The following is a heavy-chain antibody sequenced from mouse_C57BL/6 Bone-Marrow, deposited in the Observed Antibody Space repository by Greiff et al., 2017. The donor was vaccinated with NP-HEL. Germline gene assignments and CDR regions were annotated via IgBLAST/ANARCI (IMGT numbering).Heavy chain of an antibody. Sequence: EVMLVESGGGLVKPGGSLKLSCAASGFTFSDYGMHWVRQAPEKGLEWVAYISSGSSTIYYADTVKGRFTISRDNAKNTLFLQMTSLRSEDTAMYYCARPGGYYPFAYWGQGTLVTVSA. J-gene: IGHJ3*01. CDR3: ARPGGYYPFAY. D-gene: IGHD2-3*01. V-gene: IGHV5-17*01. CDR1: GFTFSDYG. CDR2: ISSGSSTI.